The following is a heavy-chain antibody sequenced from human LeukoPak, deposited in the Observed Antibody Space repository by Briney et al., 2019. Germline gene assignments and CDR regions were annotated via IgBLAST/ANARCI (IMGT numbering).Heavy chain of an antibody. CDR1: GYTFASYW. V-gene: IGHV5-51*01. CDR3: ATTYYFDSTFMDI. D-gene: IGHD3-22*01. J-gene: IGHJ6*02. CDR2: IYPSDSKT. Sequence: GESLKISCKGSGYTFASYWIGWVRQMPGKGLEWMGLIYPSDSKTRYSPSFEGQLTISADKSINTAFLQWSRLQASDTAMYYCATTYYFDSTFMDIWGQGTTVTVSS.